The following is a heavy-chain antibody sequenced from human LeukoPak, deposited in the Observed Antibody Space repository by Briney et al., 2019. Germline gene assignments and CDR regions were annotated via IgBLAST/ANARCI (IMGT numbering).Heavy chain of an antibody. J-gene: IGHJ3*01. Sequence: SETLSLTCTVSGGSISSSSYYWGWIRQPPGKGLEAIGNIYYSGSTYYNPSLKSRVTISVDTSKNQFSLKLRSVTAADTAVYYCARISSSNWYNERGAFDVWGQGTMVTVSS. V-gene: IGHV4-39*07. CDR3: ARISSSNWYNERGAFDV. CDR2: IYYSGST. D-gene: IGHD6-13*01. CDR1: GGSISSSSYY.